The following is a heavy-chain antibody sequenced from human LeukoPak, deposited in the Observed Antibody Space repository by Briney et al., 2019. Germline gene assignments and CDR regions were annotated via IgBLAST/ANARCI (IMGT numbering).Heavy chain of an antibody. J-gene: IGHJ4*02. CDR3: ATLQDSGGYYYVDY. CDR2: ISSSSSYI. D-gene: IGHD3-22*01. CDR1: GFTFSSYS. V-gene: IGHV3-21*01. Sequence: PGGSLRLSCAASGFTFSSYSMNWVRQAPGKGLEWVSSISSSSSYIYYADSVKGRFTISRDNAKNSLYLQMNSLRAEDTAVYYCATLQDSGGYYYVDYWGQGTLVTVSS.